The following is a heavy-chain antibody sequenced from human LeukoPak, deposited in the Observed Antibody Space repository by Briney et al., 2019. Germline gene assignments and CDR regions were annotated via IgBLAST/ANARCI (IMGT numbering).Heavy chain of an antibody. CDR3: TKGAAGVAAADY. CDR2: INNSGGGT. V-gene: IGHV3-23*01. J-gene: IGHJ4*02. D-gene: IGHD6-25*01. Sequence: GGSLRLSCAAPGFTFSSYGMTWVRQAPGKGLEWVSGINNSGGGTYYADSVKGRFTVSRDNSKNTLYLQINSLRAEDTAVYYCTKGAAGVAAADYWGQGTLVTVSS. CDR1: GFTFSSYG.